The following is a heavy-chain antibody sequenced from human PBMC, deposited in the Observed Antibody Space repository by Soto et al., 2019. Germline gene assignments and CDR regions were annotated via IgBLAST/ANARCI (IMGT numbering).Heavy chain of an antibody. J-gene: IGHJ6*02. CDR2: INPNNSDT. Sequence: ASVKVSCKASGYAFTGYYMHWVRQAPGQGLEWMGWINPNNSDTNYAQKFQGRVTLTRDTSISTGYMELSSLRSDDTAVFYCVRAQWHRPYIMDVWGQGTTVTVSS. CDR3: VRAQWHRPYIMDV. D-gene: IGHD6-19*01. CDR1: GYAFTGYY. V-gene: IGHV1-2*02.